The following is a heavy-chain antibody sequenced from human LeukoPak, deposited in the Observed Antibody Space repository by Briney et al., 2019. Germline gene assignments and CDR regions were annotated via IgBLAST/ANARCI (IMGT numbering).Heavy chain of an antibody. J-gene: IGHJ4*02. V-gene: IGHV3-30*04. CDR3: ARALYDSSGYCLDY. Sequence: TGGSLRLSCAASGFTFSSYAMHWVRQAPGKGLEWVAVISYDGSNKYYADSVKGRFTISRDNSKNTLYLQMNSLRAEDTAVYYCARALYDSSGYCLDYWGQGTLATVSS. CDR1: GFTFSSYA. CDR2: ISYDGSNK. D-gene: IGHD3-22*01.